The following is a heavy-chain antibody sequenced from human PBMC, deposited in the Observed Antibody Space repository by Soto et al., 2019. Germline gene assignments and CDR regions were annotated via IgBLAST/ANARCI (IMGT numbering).Heavy chain of an antibody. CDR3: ARSDDYVAFEY. D-gene: IGHD4-17*01. Sequence: QVQLQESGPGLVKPSQTLSLTCTVSGGSISSGHYKWSWIRQPPGKGLEWIGYIYNSGYTYNNPSLQSRVPISRDTSTQFSLNLSSLTAADTAVYYCARSDDYVAFEYWGQGTLVTVSS. CDR1: GGSISSGHYK. J-gene: IGHJ4*02. V-gene: IGHV4-30-4*01. CDR2: IYNSGYT.